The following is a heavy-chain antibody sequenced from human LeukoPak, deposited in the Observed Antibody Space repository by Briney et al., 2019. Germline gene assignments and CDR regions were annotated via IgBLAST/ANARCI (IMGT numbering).Heavy chain of an antibody. CDR3: ATRGIAVAGYFDY. V-gene: IGHV3-23*01. J-gene: IGHJ4*02. CDR2: ISGSGGST. CDR1: GFTFSSYA. Sequence: GGSLRRSCAASGFTFSSYAMSWVRQAPGKGLEWVSAISGSGGSTYYADSVKGRFTISRDNSKNTLYLQMNSLRAEDTAVYYCATRGIAVAGYFDYWGQGTLVTVSS. D-gene: IGHD6-19*01.